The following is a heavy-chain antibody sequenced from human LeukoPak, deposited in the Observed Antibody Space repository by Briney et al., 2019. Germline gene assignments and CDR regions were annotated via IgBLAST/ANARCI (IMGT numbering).Heavy chain of an antibody. D-gene: IGHD2-2*01. V-gene: IGHV3-48*03. CDR1: GFTFSSYE. CDR2: ISSSSSPI. J-gene: IGHJ4*02. Sequence: PGGSLRLSCAASGFTFSSYEMDWVRQAPGRGLEWVSYISSSSSPIFYADSVKGRFTISRDNVKNSLFLQMNSLGDEDTAVYYCARVDAAASATFYLWGQGTLGTVSS. CDR3: ARVDAAASATFYL.